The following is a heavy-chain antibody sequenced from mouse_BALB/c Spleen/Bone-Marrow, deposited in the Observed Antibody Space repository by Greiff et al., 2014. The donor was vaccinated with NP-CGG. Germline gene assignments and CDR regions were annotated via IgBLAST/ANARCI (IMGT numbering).Heavy chain of an antibody. CDR1: GFNIKDTY. J-gene: IGHJ3*01. Sequence: VQLQQPGAELVKPGASVKLSCTASGFNIKDTYMHWVKQRPEQGLEWIGRIDPANGNTKYDPKFQGKATITADTSSNTAYLQLSRLTSEDTAVYYCARGYHGFAYWGQRTLVPGSA. CDR3: ARGYHGFAY. CDR2: IDPANGNT. V-gene: IGHV14-3*02. D-gene: IGHD2-2*01.